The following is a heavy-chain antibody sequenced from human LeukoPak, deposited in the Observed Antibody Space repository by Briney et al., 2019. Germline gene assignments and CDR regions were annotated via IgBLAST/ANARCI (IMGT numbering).Heavy chain of an antibody. Sequence: GGSLRLSCAASGFTFSSYAMHWVRQAPGKGLEWVAVISYDGSNKYYADSVKGRFTISRDNSKNTLYLQMNSLRAEDTAVYYCARHEIRSVFGVVIMGAFDIWGQGTMVTVSS. CDR3: ARHEIRSVFGVVIMGAFDI. CDR1: GFTFSSYA. J-gene: IGHJ3*02. D-gene: IGHD3-3*01. CDR2: ISYDGSNK. V-gene: IGHV3-30*04.